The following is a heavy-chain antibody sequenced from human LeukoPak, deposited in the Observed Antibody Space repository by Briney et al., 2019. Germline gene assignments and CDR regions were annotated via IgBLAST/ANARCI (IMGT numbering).Heavy chain of an antibody. CDR1: GYTFTSYY. CDR2: INPSGGRT. D-gene: IGHD6-13*01. CDR3: TRDQAAAGTFWWFDP. Sequence: GASVKVSCKASGYTFTSYYIHWVRQAPGQGLQWLGRINPSGGRTSYSLNFQGRVTMTSDTSTSTVYMELSSLRSEDTAMYYCTRDQAAAGTFWWFDPWGQGTLVTVSS. J-gene: IGHJ5*02. V-gene: IGHV1-46*01.